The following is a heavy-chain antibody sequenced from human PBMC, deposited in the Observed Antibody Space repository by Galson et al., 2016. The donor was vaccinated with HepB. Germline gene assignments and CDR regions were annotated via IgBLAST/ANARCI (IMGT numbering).Heavy chain of an antibody. Sequence: SLRLSCAASGFAFHDYSMHWVRQAPGKGLEWVSLISWDGGTIYYGDSVKGRFTISRDNAKNSLYLQMNTLRAEDTAIYYCVGGAGWLPDYWGQGTLVTVSS. V-gene: IGHV3-43*01. CDR2: ISWDGGTI. D-gene: IGHD6-19*01. CDR3: VGGAGWLPDY. CDR1: GFAFHDYS. J-gene: IGHJ4*02.